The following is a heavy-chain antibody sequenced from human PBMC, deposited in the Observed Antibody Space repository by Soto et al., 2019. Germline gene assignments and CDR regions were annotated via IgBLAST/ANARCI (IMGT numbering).Heavy chain of an antibody. Sequence: ASVKVSCKASGGTFSSYAISWVRQAPGQGLEWMGGIIPILGIANYAQKFQGRVTITADKSTSTAYMELSSLRSEDTAVYYCAREAHSGYEGAFDIWGQGTMVTVSS. CDR1: GGTFSSYA. J-gene: IGHJ3*02. CDR2: IIPILGIA. V-gene: IGHV1-69*10. CDR3: AREAHSGYEGAFDI. D-gene: IGHD5-12*01.